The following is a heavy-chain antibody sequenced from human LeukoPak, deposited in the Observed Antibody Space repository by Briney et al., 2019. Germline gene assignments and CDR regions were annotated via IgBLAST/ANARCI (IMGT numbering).Heavy chain of an antibody. J-gene: IGHJ5*02. V-gene: IGHV3-21*04. CDR2: IGIDTTTI. CDR3: AKDTAAAGTCWFDP. D-gene: IGHD6-13*01. CDR1: GFTFTSHT. Sequence: GGSLRLSCAASGFTFTSHTMNWVRQAPGKGLEWVSSIGIDTTTIYYADSVKGRFTISRDNAKNSLYLQMNSLRAEDTALYYCAKDTAAAGTCWFDPWGQGTLVTVSS.